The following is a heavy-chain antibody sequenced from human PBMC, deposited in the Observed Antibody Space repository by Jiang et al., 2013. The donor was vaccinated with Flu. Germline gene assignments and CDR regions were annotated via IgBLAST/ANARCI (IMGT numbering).Heavy chain of an antibody. V-gene: IGHV4-59*05. CDR2: IYYSGST. Sequence: GSGLVKPSETLSLTCTVSGGSISSYYWSWIRQPPGKGLEWIGSIYYSGSTYYNPSLKSRVTISVDTSKNQFSLKLSSVTAADTAVYYCARQVVFLGRIFDYWGQGTLVTVSS. CDR1: GGSISSYY. D-gene: IGHD2/OR15-2a*01. CDR3: ARQVVFLGRIFDY. J-gene: IGHJ4*02.